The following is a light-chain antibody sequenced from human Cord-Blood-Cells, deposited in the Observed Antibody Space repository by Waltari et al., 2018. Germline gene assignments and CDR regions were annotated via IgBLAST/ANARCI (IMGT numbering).Light chain of an antibody. V-gene: IGKV1-5*03. CDR3: QQYNSYHS. J-gene: IGKJ2*03. CDR1: QSISSW. Sequence: DIQMTQSPSTLSASVGDRVTITCRASQSISSWLAWYQQKPGKAPKLLIYKASSLESGVPARFSGSGSATEVTLTISSLQPDDFATYYCQQYNSYHSFGQGTKLEIK. CDR2: KAS.